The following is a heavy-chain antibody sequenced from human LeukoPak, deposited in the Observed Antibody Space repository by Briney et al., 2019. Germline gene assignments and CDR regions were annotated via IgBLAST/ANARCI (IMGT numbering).Heavy chain of an antibody. CDR3: ARDYYGDNPYFDY. D-gene: IGHD4-17*01. CDR2: IYYSGNT. CDR1: GGSISSSSYY. V-gene: IGHV4-39*07. Sequence: PSETLSLTCTVSGGSISSSSYYWGWIRQPPGKGLEWIGSIYYSGNTYYNPSLKSRVTISVDTSKNQFSLKLTSVIAADTAVYYCARDYYGDNPYFDYWGQGTLVSVSS. J-gene: IGHJ4*02.